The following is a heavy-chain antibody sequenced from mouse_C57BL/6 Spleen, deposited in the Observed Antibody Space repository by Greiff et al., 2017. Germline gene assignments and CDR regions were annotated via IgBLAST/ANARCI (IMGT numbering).Heavy chain of an antibody. CDR3: ARNRDGTGYGDD. V-gene: IGHV2-9-1*01. J-gene: IGHJ2*01. Sequence: VKLMESGPGLVAPSHSLSISCTVSGFSLTSYAISWVRQPPGKGLEWLGVIWTGDGTNYNAALKSRLSSSKDNSKSQVFIKMSRLQAEDTARYYCARNRDGTGYGDDWGQGTTLTVSA. D-gene: IGHD3-1*01. CDR1: GFSLTSYA. CDR2: IWTGDGT.